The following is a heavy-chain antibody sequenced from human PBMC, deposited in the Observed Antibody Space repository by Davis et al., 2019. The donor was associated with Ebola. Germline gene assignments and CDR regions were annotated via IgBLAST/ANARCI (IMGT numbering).Heavy chain of an antibody. J-gene: IGHJ4*02. CDR1: GYTFTTYG. CDR3: ARDEDSSGYYYARLFDY. Sequence: ASVKVSCKASGYTFTTYGISWVRQAPGQGLEWMGWISVYNGNTNYAQKLQGRVTMTTDTSTSTAYMELRSLRSYDTAVYYCARDEDSSGYYYARLFDYWGQGTLVTVSS. CDR2: ISVYNGNT. V-gene: IGHV1-18*01. D-gene: IGHD3-22*01.